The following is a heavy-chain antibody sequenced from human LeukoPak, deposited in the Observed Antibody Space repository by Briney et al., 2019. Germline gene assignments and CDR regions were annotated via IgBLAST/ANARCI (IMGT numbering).Heavy chain of an antibody. CDR1: GFTSSNYW. CDR3: ARFGAAALGFDI. CDR2: IKQDGSEK. V-gene: IGHV3-7*04. J-gene: IGHJ3*02. Sequence: GGSVRLSCAASGFTSSNYWMSWVRQAPGKGLEWVANIKQDGSEKYYVDSVKGRFTISRDNAKNSLSLRMNSLRAEDTAVYYCARFGAAALGFDIWGQGTTVTVSS. D-gene: IGHD6-13*01.